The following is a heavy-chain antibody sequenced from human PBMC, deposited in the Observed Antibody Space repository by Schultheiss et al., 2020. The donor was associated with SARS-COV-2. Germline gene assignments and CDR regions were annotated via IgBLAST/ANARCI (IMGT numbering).Heavy chain of an antibody. CDR1: GFIFSSYA. V-gene: IGHV3-64D*08. Sequence: GGSLRLSCSGSGFIFSSYAMHWVRQAPGKGLEYVSGIGSNGGSTYYADSVKGRFTISRDNSKNLLYLQMSSLRAEDTALYYCARPTYCSSTSCYAFGEYYFDYWGQGTLVTVSS. CDR3: ARPTYCSSTSCYAFGEYYFDY. CDR2: IGSNGGST. J-gene: IGHJ4*02. D-gene: IGHD2-2*01.